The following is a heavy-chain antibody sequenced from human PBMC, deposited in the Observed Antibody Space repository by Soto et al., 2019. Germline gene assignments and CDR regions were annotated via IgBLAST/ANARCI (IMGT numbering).Heavy chain of an antibody. CDR1: GGTFSSYA. D-gene: IGHD7-27*01. CDR3: ARDLTGDRGRLCYGEDDAFYI. V-gene: IGHV1-69*10. J-gene: IGHJ3*02. Sequence: ASVKVSCKASGGTFSSYAISWVRQAPGQGLEWMGGIIPILGIANYAQKFQGRVTITADKSTSTAYMELSSLRSEDTAVYYCARDLTGDRGRLCYGEDDAFYIWGQGTMVTVSS. CDR2: IIPILGIA.